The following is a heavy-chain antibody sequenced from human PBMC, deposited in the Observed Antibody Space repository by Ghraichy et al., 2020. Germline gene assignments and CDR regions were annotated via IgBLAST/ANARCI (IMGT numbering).Heavy chain of an antibody. D-gene: IGHD4-17*01. V-gene: IGHV4-34*01. Sequence: SETLSLTCAVYGGSFSGYYWSWIRQPPGKGLEWIGEINHSGSTNYNPSLKSRVTISVDTSKNQFSLKLSSVTAADTAVYYCARRERLRCLDYWGQGTLVTVSS. CDR1: GGSFSGYY. CDR2: INHSGST. CDR3: ARRERLRCLDY. J-gene: IGHJ4*02.